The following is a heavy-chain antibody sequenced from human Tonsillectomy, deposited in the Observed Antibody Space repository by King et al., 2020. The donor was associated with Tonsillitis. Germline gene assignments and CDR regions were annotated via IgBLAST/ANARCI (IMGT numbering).Heavy chain of an antibody. D-gene: IGHD3-22*01. Sequence: VQLQESGPGLVKASETLSLTCTVSGSSISSGYYWGWIRQPPGKGLMWIGSVYYNGNTNYNPSLKNRVTISMDTSKNQFSLNLTSVTAADTAVYYCASRFYFDSSGFYYFDSWGQGTLVTVSS. J-gene: IGHJ4*02. CDR2: VYYNGNT. V-gene: IGHV4-38-2*02. CDR1: GSSISSGYY. CDR3: ASRFYFDSSGFYYFDS.